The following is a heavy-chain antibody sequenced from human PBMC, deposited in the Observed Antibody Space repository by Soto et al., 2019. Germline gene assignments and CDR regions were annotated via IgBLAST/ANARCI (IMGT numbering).Heavy chain of an antibody. CDR3: ARGPWAARQMTPSRINWFDP. D-gene: IGHD6-6*01. V-gene: IGHV3-30-3*01. Sequence: GGSLRLSCAASGFTFSSYAMHWVRQAPGKGLEWVAVISYDGSNKYYADSVKGRFTISRDNSKNTLYLQMNSLRAEDTAVYYCARGPWAARQMTPSRINWFDPWGQGTLVTVSS. CDR1: GFTFSSYA. J-gene: IGHJ5*02. CDR2: ISYDGSNK.